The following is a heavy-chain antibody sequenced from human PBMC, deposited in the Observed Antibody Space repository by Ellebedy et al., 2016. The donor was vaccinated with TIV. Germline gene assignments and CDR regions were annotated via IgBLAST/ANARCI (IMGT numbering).Heavy chain of an antibody. D-gene: IGHD2-21*01. CDR3: ARRHIETYFDF. CDR1: GASINIKDYY. Sequence: MPSETLSLTCAVSGASINIKDYYWAWIRQPPGGGLEWIGNRYLSGNTYYNPSLKPRVSISVYLSKNQFFLTLDSVTAADTGIYYCARRHIETYFDFWGQGILVTVAS. CDR2: RYLSGNT. V-gene: IGHV4-39*01. J-gene: IGHJ4*02.